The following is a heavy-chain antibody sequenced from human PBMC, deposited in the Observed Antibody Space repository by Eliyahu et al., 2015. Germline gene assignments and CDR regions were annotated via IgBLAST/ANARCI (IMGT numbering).Heavy chain of an antibody. CDR1: GGTFSSYT. V-gene: IGHV1-69*02. J-gene: IGHJ4*02. D-gene: IGHD4-17*01. CDR3: ASLYPTHVYGDPKSGLDY. Sequence: QVQLVQSGAEVKKPGSSVKVSCKASGGTFSSYTISWVRQAPGQGLEWMGRIIPILGIANYXQKFQGRVTITADKSTSTAYMELSSLRSEDTAVYYCASLYPTHVYGDPKSGLDYWGQGTLVTVSS. CDR2: IIPILGIA.